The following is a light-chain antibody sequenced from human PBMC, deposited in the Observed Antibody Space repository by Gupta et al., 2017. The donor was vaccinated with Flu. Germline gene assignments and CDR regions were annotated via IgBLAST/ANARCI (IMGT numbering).Light chain of an antibody. CDR3: QQLNSYPLT. Sequence: DIQLTQSPSFLSASVGDRVTITCRASKGISSYLAWYQQKPGKDPKLLIYHASTLQSGVPSRCSGSGAGTXFTLPIXSLQPEDYATYYCQQLNSYPLTFGXGTKVDIK. CDR2: HAS. CDR1: KGISSY. V-gene: IGKV1-9*01. J-gene: IGKJ3*01.